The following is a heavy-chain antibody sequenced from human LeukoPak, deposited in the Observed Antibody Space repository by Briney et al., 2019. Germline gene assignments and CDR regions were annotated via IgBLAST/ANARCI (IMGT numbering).Heavy chain of an antibody. CDR1: GFFFSTYW. J-gene: IGHJ5*02. CDR2: IKHDAIEE. Sequence: HPGGSLRLSCEASGFFFSTYWMAWVRQAPGRGLEWVASIKHDAIEEHYADSVKGRFTVSGDNGRNSLYLEMKSLRVEDTAVYYCSREFEPWGQGTLVIVSS. V-gene: IGHV3-7*01. CDR3: SREFEP.